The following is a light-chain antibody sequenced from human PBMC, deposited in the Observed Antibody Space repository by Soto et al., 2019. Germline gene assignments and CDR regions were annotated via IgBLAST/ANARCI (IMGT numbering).Light chain of an antibody. Sequence: DIQMTQSPSSLSASVGDRVTITCRASQAITNYLAWYQQKPGKVPKLLIYAASTLQSGVPSRFSGSGSGTDFTLTISSLQPEDVATYYCQKYKSAPETFGQGTKVEIK. V-gene: IGKV1-27*01. CDR2: AAS. CDR1: QAITNY. CDR3: QKYKSAPET. J-gene: IGKJ1*01.